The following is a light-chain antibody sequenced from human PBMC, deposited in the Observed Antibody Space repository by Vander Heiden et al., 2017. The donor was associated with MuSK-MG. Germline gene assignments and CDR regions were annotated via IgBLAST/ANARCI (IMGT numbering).Light chain of an antibody. Sequence: QSVLTQPPSVSGAPGQRGTISCTGSSSNIGAGYDVHWYQQLPGTAPKLLIYGNSNRPSGVPDRFSGSKSGTSASLAITGLQAEDEADYYCQSYDSSLSCVVFGGGTKLTVL. V-gene: IGLV1-40*01. CDR3: QSYDSSLSCVV. CDR2: GNS. J-gene: IGLJ2*01. CDR1: SSNIGAGYD.